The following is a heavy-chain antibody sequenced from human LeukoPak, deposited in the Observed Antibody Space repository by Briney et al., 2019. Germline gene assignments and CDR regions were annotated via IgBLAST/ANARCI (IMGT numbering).Heavy chain of an antibody. J-gene: IGHJ3*02. V-gene: IGHV3-53*01. Sequence: GGSLRHSCAASGFTVSSNYMSWVRQAPGKGLEWVSVIYSGGSTYYADSVKGRFTISRDNSKNTLYLQMNSLRAEDTAVYYCARGSSSWYTVDAFDIWGQGTMVTVSS. CDR2: IYSGGST. CDR1: GFTVSSNY. CDR3: ARGSSSWYTVDAFDI. D-gene: IGHD6-13*01.